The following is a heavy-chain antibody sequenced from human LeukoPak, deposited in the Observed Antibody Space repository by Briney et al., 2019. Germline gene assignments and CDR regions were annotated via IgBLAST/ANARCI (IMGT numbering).Heavy chain of an antibody. J-gene: IGHJ2*01. CDR3: ARDRNYDFWSGYYTGWYFDL. V-gene: IGHV4-39*07. D-gene: IGHD3-3*01. Sequence: PSETLSLTCTVSGGSISSSSYYWGWIRQPPGKGLEWIGSIYYSGSTYYNPSLKSRVTISVDTSKNQFSLKLSSVTAADTAVYYCARDRNYDFWSGYYTGWYFDLWGRGTLVTVSS. CDR2: IYYSGST. CDR1: GGSISSSSYY.